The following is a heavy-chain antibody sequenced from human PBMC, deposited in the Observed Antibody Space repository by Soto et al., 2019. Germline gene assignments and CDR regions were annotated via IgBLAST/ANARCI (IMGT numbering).Heavy chain of an antibody. D-gene: IGHD2-8*02. Sequence: GGSLRLSCAASGFICSSYDMGWVRQAPGKGLEWVSTILVDGRTFYVDSVKGRFTISRDSSQNTVFLQVNSLTAGDTALYYCAKATATGGGAFDICGQGTMVTVSS. V-gene: IGHV3-23*01. CDR1: GFICSSYD. J-gene: IGHJ3*02. CDR3: AKATATGGGAFDI. CDR2: ILVDGRT.